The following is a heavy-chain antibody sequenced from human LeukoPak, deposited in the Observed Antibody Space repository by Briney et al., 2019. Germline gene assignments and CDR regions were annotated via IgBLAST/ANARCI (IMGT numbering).Heavy chain of an antibody. D-gene: IGHD3-10*01. CDR3: ARASLNDYYGSGSYKV. V-gene: IGHV3-21*01. CDR2: ISSNSSYI. CDR1: GFSFITYA. Sequence: GGSLRLSCEASGFSFITYAMNWVRQAPGKGLEWVSSISSNSSYIYYADSVKGRFTISRDNAKNSLYLQMNSLRAEDTAVYYCARASLNDYYGSGSYKVWGQGTLVTVSS. J-gene: IGHJ4*02.